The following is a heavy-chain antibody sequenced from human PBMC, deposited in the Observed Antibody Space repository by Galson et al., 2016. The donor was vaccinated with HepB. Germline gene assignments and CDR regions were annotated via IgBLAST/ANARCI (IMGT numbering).Heavy chain of an antibody. Sequence: SLRLSCAASGFTFSNYAMSWVRQAPGKGLEWVSAISGSADYTYYADSVKGRFTISRDTSKNHVSLKLTSATAADTAVYYCAREVQGSGAAIGWFDSWGQGSRVTVSS. CDR2: ISGSADYT. D-gene: IGHD2-2*02. CDR3: AREVQGSGAAIGWFDS. V-gene: IGHV3-23*01. J-gene: IGHJ5*01. CDR1: GFTFSNYA.